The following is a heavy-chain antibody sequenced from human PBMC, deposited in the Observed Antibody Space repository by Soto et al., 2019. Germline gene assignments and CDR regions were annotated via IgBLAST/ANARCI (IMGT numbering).Heavy chain of an antibody. V-gene: IGHV3-30*03. CDR2: ISYDGSNK. CDR1: GFTFSSYG. Sequence: QVQLVESGGGVVQPGRSLRLSCPASGFTFSSYGMHWVRQAPGKGLEWVAVISYDGSNKYYADSVKGLFTISRDNSKNTVCLQVTSLSAADTAVYYCAQAGGVALYSHFDYWGRGTLVTVAS. J-gene: IGHJ4*02. CDR3: AQAGGVALYSHFDY. D-gene: IGHD3-16*01.